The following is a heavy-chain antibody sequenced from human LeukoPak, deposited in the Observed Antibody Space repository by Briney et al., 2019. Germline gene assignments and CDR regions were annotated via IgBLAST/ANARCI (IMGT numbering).Heavy chain of an antibody. CDR1: GFTFSSYE. D-gene: IGHD3-22*01. CDR2: ISSSGSTI. V-gene: IGHV3-48*03. J-gene: IGHJ4*02. CDR3: AKGYYYDSSGYYYYFDY. Sequence: PGGSLRLSCAASGFTFSSYEMNWVRQAPGKGLEWVSYISSSGSTIYYADSVKGRFTISRDNAKNSLYLQMNSLRTEDTALYYCAKGYYYDSSGYYYYFDYWGQGTLVTVSS.